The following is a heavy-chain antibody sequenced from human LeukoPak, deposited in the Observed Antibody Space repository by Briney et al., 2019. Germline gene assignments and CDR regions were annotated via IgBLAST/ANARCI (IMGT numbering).Heavy chain of an antibody. J-gene: IGHJ4*02. V-gene: IGHV4-31*03. D-gene: IGHD2-21*02. Sequence: SETLSLTCTVSGGSISSGGYYWSWIRQHPGTGLEWIGYIYYSGSTYYNPSLKSRVTISVDTSKNQFSLKLSSVTAADTAVYYCARGPPYIVVVTAIGFFDYWGQGTLVTVSS. CDR1: GGSISSGGYY. CDR2: IYYSGST. CDR3: ARGPPYIVVVTAIGFFDY.